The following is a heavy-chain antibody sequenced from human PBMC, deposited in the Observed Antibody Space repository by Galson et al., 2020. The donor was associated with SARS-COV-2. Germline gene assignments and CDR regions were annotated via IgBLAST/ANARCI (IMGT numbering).Heavy chain of an antibody. Sequence: SETLSLTCAVYGGSFSGYYWSWIRQPPGKGLEWIGEINHSGSTNYNPSLKSRVTISVDTSKNQFSLKLSSVTAADTAVYYCARARGPCSGWYSPRLSVYLDVWGQGTTVTVSS. V-gene: IGHV4-34*01. CDR2: INHSGST. CDR1: GGSFSGYY. D-gene: IGHD6-19*01. J-gene: IGHJ6*02. CDR3: ARARGPCSGWYSPRLSVYLDV.